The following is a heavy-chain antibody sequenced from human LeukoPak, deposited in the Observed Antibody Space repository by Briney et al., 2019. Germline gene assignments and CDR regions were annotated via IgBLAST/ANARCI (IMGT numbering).Heavy chain of an antibody. Sequence: HAGGSLRLSCAASGFTFSNYWMSWVRQAPGKGLEWVANIKQDGSETYYVDSVKGRFTISRDNSKNTLYLQMNSLRAEDTAVYYCAKGSHIVVVPAYYFDYWGQGTLVTVSS. CDR1: GFTFSNYW. D-gene: IGHD2-2*01. CDR3: AKGSHIVVVPAYYFDY. CDR2: IKQDGSET. V-gene: IGHV3-7*03. J-gene: IGHJ4*02.